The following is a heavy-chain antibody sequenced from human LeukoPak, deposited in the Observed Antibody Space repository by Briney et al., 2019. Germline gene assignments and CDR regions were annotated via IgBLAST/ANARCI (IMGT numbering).Heavy chain of an antibody. Sequence: GGSLRLSCAASGFTFSSYTMHWVRQAPGKGLEWVAVLSYDGSNKYYADSVKGRFTISRDNSRNTMYLQMNSLRAEDTAVYYCARGRYCSSTSCYENYYYALDIWGQGTTVTVS. CDR3: ARGRYCSSTSCYENYYYALDI. D-gene: IGHD2-2*01. CDR1: GFTFSSYT. V-gene: IGHV3-30-3*01. J-gene: IGHJ6*02. CDR2: LSYDGSNK.